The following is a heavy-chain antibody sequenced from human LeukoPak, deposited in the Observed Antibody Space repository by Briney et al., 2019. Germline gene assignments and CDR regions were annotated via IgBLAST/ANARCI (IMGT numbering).Heavy chain of an antibody. CDR3: ARGGGGSGYQVY. V-gene: IGHV1-8*02. J-gene: IGHJ4*02. D-gene: IGHD3-22*01. CDR2: MNPNSGNT. Sequence: ASVKVSCKASGYTFTGHYMHWVRQATGQGLEWMGWMNPNSGNTGYAQKFQGRVTMTRNTSISTAYMELSSLRSEDTAVYYCARGGGGSGYQVYWGQGTLVTVSS. CDR1: GYTFTGHY.